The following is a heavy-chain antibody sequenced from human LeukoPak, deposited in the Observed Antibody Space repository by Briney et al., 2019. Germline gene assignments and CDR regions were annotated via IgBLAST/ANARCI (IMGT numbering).Heavy chain of an antibody. CDR3: AKDGVSCSSTSCYGFDY. Sequence: QTGGSLRLSCVASGFTLRVNYMTWIRQTPGRGLEWVSVIYSDGTTKYADSAKGRFTISRDNSKNTLYLQMNSLRAEDTAVYYCAKDGVSCSSTSCYGFDYWGQGTLVTVSS. CDR2: IYSDGTT. CDR1: GFTLRVNY. V-gene: IGHV3-53*01. D-gene: IGHD2-2*01. J-gene: IGHJ4*02.